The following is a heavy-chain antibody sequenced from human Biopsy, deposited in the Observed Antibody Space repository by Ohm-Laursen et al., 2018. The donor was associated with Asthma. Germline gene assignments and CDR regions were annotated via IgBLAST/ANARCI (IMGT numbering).Heavy chain of an antibody. D-gene: IGHD5-18*01. J-gene: IGHJ4*02. CDR3: ARERVTAMVTYFDY. Sequence: TLSLTCSVSGGAIRTGGYYRGWIRPHPGKGPGGIGEIYYSGSTYYNPSLKSRVTISVDTSKNQFSLKLSSVTAADTAVYYCARERVTAMVTYFDYWGQGTLVTVSS. CDR2: IYYSGST. V-gene: IGHV4-31*03. CDR1: GGAIRTGGYY.